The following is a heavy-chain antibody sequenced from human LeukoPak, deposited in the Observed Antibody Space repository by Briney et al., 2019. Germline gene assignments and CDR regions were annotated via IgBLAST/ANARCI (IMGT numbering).Heavy chain of an antibody. CDR3: TRRSYSSATRDY. J-gene: IGHJ4*02. V-gene: IGHV3-23*01. D-gene: IGHD2-15*01. Sequence: GGSLRLSCAASGFTFSSYAMSWVRQAPGKGLEWVSAISGSGGSTYYADSVKGRFTISRDNSKNTLYLQMNSLKTEDTAVYYCTRRSYSSATRDYWGQGTLVTVSS. CDR1: GFTFSSYA. CDR2: ISGSGGST.